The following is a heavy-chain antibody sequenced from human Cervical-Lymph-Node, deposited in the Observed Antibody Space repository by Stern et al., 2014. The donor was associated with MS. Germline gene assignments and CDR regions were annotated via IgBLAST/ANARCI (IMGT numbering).Heavy chain of an antibody. V-gene: IGHV5-51*01. Sequence: EQLVQSGAELIRPGESLKISCKGSGYKFSIYWIAWVRQMPGKGLEWIGIIYPGDSETRYSPAFPCQVIMPADKYTRNAYLQWSSLNASDPAMYFCARQTTAWASDVWGQGTLVTVSS. CDR2: IYPGDSET. J-gene: IGHJ4*02. CDR1: GYKFSIYW. CDR3: ARQTTAWASDV. D-gene: IGHD1-14*01.